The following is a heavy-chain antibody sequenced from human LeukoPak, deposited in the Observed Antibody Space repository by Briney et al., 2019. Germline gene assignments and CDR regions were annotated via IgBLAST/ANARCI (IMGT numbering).Heavy chain of an antibody. CDR1: GFSFSNYG. V-gene: IGHV3-30*02. CDR3: AKYYRESSGASPLDY. CDR2: IRYDGSNK. Sequence: PGGSLRLSCVASGFSFSNYGMHWVRQAPGKGLEWVAFIRYDGSNKYYADSVKGRFTISRDNSKNTLYLQMNSLRVEDTAVYYCAKYYRESSGASPLDYWGREPGSPSPQ. D-gene: IGHD3-22*01. J-gene: IGHJ4*02.